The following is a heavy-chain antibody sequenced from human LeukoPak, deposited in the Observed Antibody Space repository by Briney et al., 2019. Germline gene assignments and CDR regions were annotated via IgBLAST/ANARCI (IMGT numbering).Heavy chain of an antibody. CDR2: ITGSSTWT. CDR1: GFTFSTYG. J-gene: IGHJ2*01. D-gene: IGHD7-27*01. CDR3: ARELVSLGTGYFDL. V-gene: IGHV3-23*01. Sequence: GGSLRLSCEASGFTFSTYGMTWVRQAPGKGLEWVSGITGSSTWTYYADSVKGRFTISRDNSNNTLHLQMSSLRAEDTAIYYCARELVSLGTGYFDLWGRGTLVTVSS.